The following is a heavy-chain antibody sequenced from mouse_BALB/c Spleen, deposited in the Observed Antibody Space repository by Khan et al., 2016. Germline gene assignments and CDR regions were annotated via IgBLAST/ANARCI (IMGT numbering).Heavy chain of an antibody. J-gene: IGHJ2*01. CDR1: GYTFTSYW. V-gene: IGHV1S81*02. CDR3: ARSRTGTAYFAY. Sequence: QVQLQQPGAELVKPGASVKLSCKASGYTFTSYWMHWVKQRPGQGLEWIGEINPSNGRTNYNEKFKSKATLTVDKSSSTAYMQLSSLTSEDSAVDSGARSRTGTAYFAYWGQGTTLTVSS. CDR2: INPSNGRT. D-gene: IGHD4-1*01.